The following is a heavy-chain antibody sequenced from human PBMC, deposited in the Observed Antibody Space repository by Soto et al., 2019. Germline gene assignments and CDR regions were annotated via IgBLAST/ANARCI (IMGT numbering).Heavy chain of an antibody. Sequence: SSETLSLTCTVSGGSIRSHYWGWIRQPPGKGLEWIGYIYYSGSINYSPSLKSRVSISVDTSKNQVSLKVHSVTAADTAVYYCARLVDRNWYPFFFDYWGQGTQVTVSS. CDR1: GGSIRSHY. V-gene: IGHV4-59*11. D-gene: IGHD1-1*01. J-gene: IGHJ4*02. CDR2: IYYSGSI. CDR3: ARLVDRNWYPFFFDY.